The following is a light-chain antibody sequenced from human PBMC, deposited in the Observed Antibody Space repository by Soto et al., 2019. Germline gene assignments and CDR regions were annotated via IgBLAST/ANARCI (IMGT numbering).Light chain of an antibody. CDR1: SSDVGGYNY. V-gene: IGLV2-14*01. CDR3: SSYTGSSTYV. J-gene: IGLJ1*01. CDR2: DVS. Sequence: QSALTQPASVSGSPGQSITISCTGTSSDVGGYNYVSWYQQHPGKAPKLMIYDVSNRPSGVSNRFSGSKSGNTAFLTISGLQAEDEADYYCSSYTGSSTYVFGTGTKVTVL.